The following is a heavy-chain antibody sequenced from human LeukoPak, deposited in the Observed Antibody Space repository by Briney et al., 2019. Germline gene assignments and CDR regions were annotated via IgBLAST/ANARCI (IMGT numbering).Heavy chain of an antibody. CDR1: GGSISSYY. D-gene: IGHD3-22*01. CDR3: ARGPWAYYYDSSGYYYYFDY. Sequence: SETLSLTCTVSGGSISSYYWSWIRQPPGKGLEWIGEINHSGSTNYNPSLKSRVTISVDTSKNQFSLKLSSVTAADTAVYYCARGPWAYYYDSSGYYYYFDYWGQGTLVTVSS. V-gene: IGHV4-34*01. J-gene: IGHJ4*02. CDR2: INHSGST.